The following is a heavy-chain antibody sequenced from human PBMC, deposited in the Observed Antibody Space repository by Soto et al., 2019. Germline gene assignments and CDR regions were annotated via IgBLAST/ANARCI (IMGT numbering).Heavy chain of an antibody. CDR2: IWYDGSNK. V-gene: IGHV3-33*01. D-gene: IGHD3-10*01. J-gene: IGHJ6*02. Sequence: GGSLRLSCAASGFTFSSYGMHWVRQAPGKGLEWVAVIWYDGSNKYYADSVKGRFTISRDNSKNTLYLQMNSLRAEDTAVYYCAREAVVRGVIMGYYYYYGMEVWGQGTTVTVSS. CDR1: GFTFSSYG. CDR3: AREAVVRGVIMGYYYYYGMEV.